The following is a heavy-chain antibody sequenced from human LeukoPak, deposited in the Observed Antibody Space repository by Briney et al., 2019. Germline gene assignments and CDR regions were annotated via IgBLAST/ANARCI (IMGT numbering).Heavy chain of an antibody. J-gene: IGHJ4*02. D-gene: IGHD5-18*01. CDR1: GGSFSGYY. CDR2: INHSGST. V-gene: IGHV4-34*01. CDR3: ARGPNTVMEFDY. Sequence: SETLSLTCAVYGGSFSGYYWSWIRQPPGKGLEWIGEINHSGSTNYNPSLKSRVTISVDTSKNQFSLKLSSVTAADTAVYYCARGPNTVMEFDYWGQGTLVTVSS.